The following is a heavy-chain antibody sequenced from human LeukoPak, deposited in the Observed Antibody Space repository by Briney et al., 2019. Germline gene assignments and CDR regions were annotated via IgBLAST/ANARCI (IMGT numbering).Heavy chain of an antibody. D-gene: IGHD6-13*01. CDR2: ISAYNGNA. Sequence: ASVKVSCKASGYTFTSYGISWVRQAPGQGLEWMGWISAYNGNANYAQKLQGRVTMTTDTSTSTAYMGLRSLRSDDTAVYYCARDGIIAAAGIDYFDYWGQGTLVTVSS. V-gene: IGHV1-18*04. CDR1: GYTFTSYG. CDR3: ARDGIIAAAGIDYFDY. J-gene: IGHJ4*02.